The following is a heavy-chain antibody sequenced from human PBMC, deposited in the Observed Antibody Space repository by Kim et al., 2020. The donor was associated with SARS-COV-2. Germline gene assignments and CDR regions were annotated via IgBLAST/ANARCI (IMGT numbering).Heavy chain of an antibody. Sequence: ESVKGRFTISRDNAKKSLYLQVNSLSAEDTAVYYCARGGVGATTRQGAFDIWGQGTMVTVSS. V-gene: IGHV3-11*04. D-gene: IGHD1-26*01. J-gene: IGHJ3*02. CDR3: ARGGVGATTRQGAFDI.